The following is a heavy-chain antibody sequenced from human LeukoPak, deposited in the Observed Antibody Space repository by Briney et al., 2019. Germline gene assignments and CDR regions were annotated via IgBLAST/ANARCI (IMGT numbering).Heavy chain of an antibody. Sequence: GGSLRLSCAASGFTFSSYSMNWVRQAPGKGLEWVSSISSSSSYIYYADSVKGRFTISRDNAKNSLYLQMNSLRAEDTAVYYCARVSVGATEYYYMDVWGKGTTVTVSS. V-gene: IGHV3-21*01. CDR3: ARVSVGATEYYYMDV. J-gene: IGHJ6*03. D-gene: IGHD1-26*01. CDR2: ISSSSSYI. CDR1: GFTFSSYS.